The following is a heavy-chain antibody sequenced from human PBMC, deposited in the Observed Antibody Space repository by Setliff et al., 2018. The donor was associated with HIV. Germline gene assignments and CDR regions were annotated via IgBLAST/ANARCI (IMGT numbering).Heavy chain of an antibody. CDR2: INHSGGT. CDR3: ARVPRQLLKGAAAYFDY. J-gene: IGHJ4*02. Sequence: SETLSLTCAVYGGSFSDYYWSWIRQSPGKGLEWIGEINHSGGTNYNPSLKSRVTISVDTSKNQFSLKLSSVTAADTAVYYCARVPRQLLKGAAAYFDYWGQGTLVTVSS. D-gene: IGHD5-18*01. V-gene: IGHV4-34*01. CDR1: GGSFSDYY.